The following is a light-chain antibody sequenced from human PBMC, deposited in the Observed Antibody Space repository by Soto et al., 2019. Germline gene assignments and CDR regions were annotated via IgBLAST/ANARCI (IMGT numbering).Light chain of an antibody. CDR1: SSDVGSYNL. CDR2: EVS. V-gene: IGLV2-23*02. J-gene: IGLJ1*01. CDR3: CSYAGSSTYV. Sequence: CVLTQSASVSGSPGRWITISYTGTSSDVGSYNLVSWYQQHPGKAPKLMIYEVSKRPSGVSNRFSGSKSGNTASLTISGLQAEDEADYYCCSYAGSSTYVFGTGTKVTVL.